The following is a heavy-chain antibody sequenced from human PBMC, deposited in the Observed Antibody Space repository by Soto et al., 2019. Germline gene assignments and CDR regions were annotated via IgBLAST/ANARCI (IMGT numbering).Heavy chain of an antibody. J-gene: IGHJ5*02. CDR1: GLTFSSYA. V-gene: IGHV3-23*01. CDR2: ISGSGGTT. D-gene: IGHD3-3*01. Sequence: EVQLLESGGGLAQPGGSLRLSCTVSGLTFSSYAMSWVRQAPGKGLEWVSAISGSGGTTHYADSVKGRFTISRDNAKNTLYLQMNSLRAEDTAVYYCARPRDFWSGYHNWFDPWGQGTLVTVSS. CDR3: ARPRDFWSGYHNWFDP.